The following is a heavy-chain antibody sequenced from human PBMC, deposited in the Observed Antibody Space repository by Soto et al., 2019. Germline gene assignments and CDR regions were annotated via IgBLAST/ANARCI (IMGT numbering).Heavy chain of an antibody. CDR3: ARPYYDSSGYYLWYFDY. D-gene: IGHD3-22*01. V-gene: IGHV1-69*06. CDR1: GDSFNTFA. CDR2: IIPNFDTP. J-gene: IGHJ4*02. Sequence: QVQLVQSGAEVKKPGSSVKLSCKASGDSFNTFAVTWVRQAPGQGLEWMGGIIPNFDTPNYAQKYQDRVTIIADKSTSTAYMELSSLRSEDTAVYYCARPYYDSSGYYLWYFDYWGQGTLVTVSS.